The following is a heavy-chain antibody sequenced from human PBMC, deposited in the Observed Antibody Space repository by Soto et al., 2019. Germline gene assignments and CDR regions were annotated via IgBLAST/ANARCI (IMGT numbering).Heavy chain of an antibody. CDR3: ARGWRDRDFDF. CDR2: VYFRGST. CDR1: GGVISNYY. D-gene: IGHD2-15*01. Sequence: SETLSLTCTISGGVISNYYWNWIRQSPGKGLEWLGHVYFRGSTNYNPSLKSRVSISVDTSKNQFSLKLTSVTAPDTAVYYCARGWRDRDFDFWGPGALVTVSS. V-gene: IGHV4-59*01. J-gene: IGHJ4*02.